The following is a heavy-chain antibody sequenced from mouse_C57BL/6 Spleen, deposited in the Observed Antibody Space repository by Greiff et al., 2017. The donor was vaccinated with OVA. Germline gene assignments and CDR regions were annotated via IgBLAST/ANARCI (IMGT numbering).Heavy chain of an antibody. J-gene: IGHJ4*01. CDR1: GYAFSSYW. V-gene: IGHV1-80*01. D-gene: IGHD2-3*01. Sequence: QVQLQQSGAELVKPGASVKISCKASGYAFSSYWLNWVKQRPGKGLEWIGQFYPGDGDTNYNGKFKGKATLTADKSSSTAYMQLSSLTSEDSAVYFCARGGWLAMDYWGQGTSVTVSS. CDR3: ARGGWLAMDY. CDR2: FYPGDGDT.